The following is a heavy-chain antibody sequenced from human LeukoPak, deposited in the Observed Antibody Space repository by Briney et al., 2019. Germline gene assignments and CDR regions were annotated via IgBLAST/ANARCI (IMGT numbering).Heavy chain of an antibody. J-gene: IGHJ4*02. V-gene: IGHV1-24*01. CDR1: GYTLTELS. CDR2: FDPEDGET. Sequence: GASVKVSCKVSGYTLTELSMHWVRQAPGKGLEWTGGFDPEDGETIYAQKFQGRVTVTEDTSTDTAYMELSSLRSEDTAVYYCARKNRYDFWSGYYDYWGQGTLVTVSS. CDR3: ARKNRYDFWSGYYDY. D-gene: IGHD3-3*01.